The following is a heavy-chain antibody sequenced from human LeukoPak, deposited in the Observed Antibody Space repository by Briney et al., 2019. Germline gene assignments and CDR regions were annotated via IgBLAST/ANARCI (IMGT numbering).Heavy chain of an antibody. CDR2: IYYSGST. Sequence: ASETLSLTCTVSGGSISSYYWSWIRQPPGKGLEWIGYIYYSGSTSYNPSLKSRVTISVDTSKNQFSLKLSSVTAADTAVYYCARVYCSGGSCYPDYWGQGTLVTVSS. CDR3: ARVYCSGGSCYPDY. D-gene: IGHD2-15*01. J-gene: IGHJ4*02. V-gene: IGHV4-59*01. CDR1: GGSISSYY.